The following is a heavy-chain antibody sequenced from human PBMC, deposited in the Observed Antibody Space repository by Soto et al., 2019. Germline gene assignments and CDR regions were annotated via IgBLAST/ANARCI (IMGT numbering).Heavy chain of an antibody. V-gene: IGHV4-59*01. D-gene: IGHD3-3*01. CDR3: ARQIGDDPFDI. CDR1: GGSISTYY. CDR2: IYRTGST. Sequence: PSETLSLTCTVSGGSISTYYWNWIRQSPGKGLEWIGYIYRTGSTHYNPSLNGRVAISLDTSRNKFSLKLNSVTAADTAVYFCARQIGDDPFDIWGQGTMVT. J-gene: IGHJ3*02.